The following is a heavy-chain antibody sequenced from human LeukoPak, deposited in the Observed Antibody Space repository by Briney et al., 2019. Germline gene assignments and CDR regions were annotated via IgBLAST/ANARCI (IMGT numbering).Heavy chain of an antibody. Sequence: PGGSLRLSCAASGFTFSNYNMNWVRQAPGKAMEWVSSITSSGTYIFYADSVKGRFTISRDNAKNSLYLQMNSLRAEDTAVYYCAHTPYPIAVAGIDYWGQGTLVTVSS. D-gene: IGHD6-19*01. CDR2: ITSSGTYI. J-gene: IGHJ4*02. CDR3: AHTPYPIAVAGIDY. CDR1: GFTFSNYN. V-gene: IGHV3-21*04.